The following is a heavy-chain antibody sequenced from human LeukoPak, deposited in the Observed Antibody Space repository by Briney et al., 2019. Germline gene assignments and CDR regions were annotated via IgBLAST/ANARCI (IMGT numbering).Heavy chain of an antibody. Sequence: GGSLRLSCAASGFTFHEYGMSWVRQAPGKGLEWVSAISGSGGTTYNADSVKGRFTISRDNAKNSLYLQMISLRAEDTAVYYCAELGITMIGGVWGKGTTVTISS. J-gene: IGHJ6*04. CDR3: AELGITMIGGV. D-gene: IGHD3-10*02. CDR2: ISGSGGTT. CDR1: GFTFHEYG. V-gene: IGHV3-23*01.